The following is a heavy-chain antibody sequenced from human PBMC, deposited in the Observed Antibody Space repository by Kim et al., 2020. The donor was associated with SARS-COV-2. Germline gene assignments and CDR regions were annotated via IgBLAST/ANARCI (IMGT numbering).Heavy chain of an antibody. V-gene: IGHV4-59*01. CDR2: IYYSGST. CDR3: ARESTVTRLFDY. CDR1: GGSISSYY. D-gene: IGHD4-17*01. Sequence: SETLSLTCTVSGGSISSYYWSWIRQPPGKGLEWIGYIYYSGSTNYNPSLKSRVTISVDTSKNQFSLKLSSVTAADTAVYYCARESTVTRLFDYWGQGTL. J-gene: IGHJ4*02.